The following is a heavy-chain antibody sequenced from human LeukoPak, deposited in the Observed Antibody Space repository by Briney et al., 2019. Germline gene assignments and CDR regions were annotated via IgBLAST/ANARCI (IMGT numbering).Heavy chain of an antibody. J-gene: IGHJ4*02. CDR1: GGSISSSNYY. V-gene: IGHV4-39*07. CDR3: AREVPYGSASRKTFVDY. D-gene: IGHD3-10*01. Sequence: SETLSLTCTVSGGSISSSNYYWGWIRQPPGEGLEWIGSIYYSGSTYYNPSLKSRVTISLDTSKNQFSLKLSSVTAADTAMYYCAREVPYGSASRKTFVDYWGQGTLVTVSS. CDR2: IYYSGST.